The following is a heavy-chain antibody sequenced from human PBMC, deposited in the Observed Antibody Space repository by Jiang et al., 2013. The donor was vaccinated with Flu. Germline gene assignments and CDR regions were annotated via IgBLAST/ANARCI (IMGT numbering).Heavy chain of an antibody. J-gene: IGHJ6*02. CDR2: ISYDGSNK. CDR1: GFTFSSYG. Sequence: VQLVESGGGVVQPGRSLRLSCAASGFTFSSYGMHWVRQAPGKGLEWVAVISYDGSNKYYADSVKGRFTISRDNSKNTLYLQMNSLRAEDTAVYYCAKVTRDRGTLYSNYVPDYYYYGMDVWGQGTTV. V-gene: IGHV3-30*18. CDR3: AKVTRDRGTLYSNYVPDYYYYGMDV. D-gene: IGHD4-11*01.